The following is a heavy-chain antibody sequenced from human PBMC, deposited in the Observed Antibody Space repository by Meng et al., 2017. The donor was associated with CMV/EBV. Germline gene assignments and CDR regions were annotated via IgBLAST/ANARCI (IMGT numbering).Heavy chain of an antibody. CDR3: AKDRGPFDP. V-gene: IGHV3-23*03. Sequence: LRLSCAASGFTFSIYAMSWVRQAPGKGLEWVSVIYSGGSSTYYADSVKGRFTISRDNSKNTLYLQMNSLRAEDTAVYYCAKDRGPFDPWGQGTLVTVSS. D-gene: IGHD3/OR15-3a*01. CDR1: GFTFSIYA. J-gene: IGHJ5*02. CDR2: IYSGGSST.